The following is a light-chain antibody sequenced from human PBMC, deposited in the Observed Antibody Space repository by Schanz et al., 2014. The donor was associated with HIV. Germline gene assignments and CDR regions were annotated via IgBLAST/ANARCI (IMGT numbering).Light chain of an antibody. J-gene: IGLJ3*02. V-gene: IGLV1-44*01. CDR2: GNN. CDR1: SSNIGSNT. CDR3: SSYTSSSTLV. Sequence: QSVLTQPPSASGTPGQRVTISCSGSSSNIGSNTVNWYQLLPGTAPKLLIYGNNNRPSGVPDRFSGSKSGTSASLAITGLQAEDEADYYCSSYTSSSTLVFGGGTKLTVL.